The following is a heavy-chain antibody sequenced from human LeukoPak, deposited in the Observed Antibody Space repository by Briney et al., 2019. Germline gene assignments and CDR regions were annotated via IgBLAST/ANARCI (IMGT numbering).Heavy chain of an antibody. CDR2: SGST. D-gene: IGHD3-10*01. CDR1: GGSIRTGGSY. J-gene: IGHJ6*02. CDR3: AKARRHYYGSGRNLTPWPAGMDV. V-gene: IGHV4-61*08. Sequence: SETLSLTCTVSGGSIRTGGSYWAWIRQAPGKGLEWIGYSGSTKYNPSLKSRVTISVDTSKSQCSLTLSSVTAADTAVYYCAKARRHYYGSGRNLTPWPAGMDVWGQGTTVTVS.